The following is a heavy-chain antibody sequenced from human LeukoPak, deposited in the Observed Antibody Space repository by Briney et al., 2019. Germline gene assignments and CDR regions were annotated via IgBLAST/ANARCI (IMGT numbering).Heavy chain of an antibody. Sequence: SSETLSLTCTVSGGSISSSSYYWGWIRQPPGKGLEWIGSIYYSGSTYYNPSLKSRVTISVDTSKNQLSLNLSSVTAADTAVYYCARDYDYVWGSYHAFDIWGQGTMVTVSS. V-gene: IGHV4-39*07. CDR3: ARDYDYVWGSYHAFDI. CDR2: IYYSGST. CDR1: GGSISSSSYY. J-gene: IGHJ3*02. D-gene: IGHD3-16*02.